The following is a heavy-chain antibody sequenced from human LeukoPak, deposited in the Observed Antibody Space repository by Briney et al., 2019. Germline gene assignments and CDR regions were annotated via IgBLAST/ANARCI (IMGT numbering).Heavy chain of an antibody. V-gene: IGHV4-34*01. J-gene: IGHJ4*02. Sequence: SETLSLTCAVYGGSFSGYYWSWIRQPPGKGLEWIGEINHSGSTNYNPSLKSRVTISVDTSKNQFSLKLSSVTAADTAVYYCARAGSGEHFDYWGQGTLVTVSS. CDR1: GGSFSGYY. D-gene: IGHD3-10*01. CDR2: INHSGST. CDR3: ARAGSGEHFDY.